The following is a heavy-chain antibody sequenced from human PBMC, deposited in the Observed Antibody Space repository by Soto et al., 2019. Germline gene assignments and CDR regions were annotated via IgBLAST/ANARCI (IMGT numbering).Heavy chain of an antibody. CDR3: VRVPAAAAGIGIDH. CDR1: GFTFSSYW. CDR2: IHDDGSIT. J-gene: IGHJ4*02. Sequence: EVQLVESGGGLVQPGGSLRLSCAASGFTFSSYWMHWVRQAPGKGLVWVARIHDDGSITNYAYSVKGRFTISRDNAKNTLYLQMNSLRAEDTAVYYCVRVPAAAAGIGIDHWGQGILVTVSS. V-gene: IGHV3-74*01. D-gene: IGHD6-13*01.